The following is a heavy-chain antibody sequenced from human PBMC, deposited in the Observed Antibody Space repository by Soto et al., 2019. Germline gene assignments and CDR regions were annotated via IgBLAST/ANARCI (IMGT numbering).Heavy chain of an antibody. D-gene: IGHD6-6*01. J-gene: IGHJ5*01. V-gene: IGHV3-15*01. CDR1: GFTFTDAW. CDR3: APGSARFDC. CDR2: VKSQIDGGTT. Sequence: EVQLVESGGGSVNPGGSVRLSCAASGFTFTDAWMYWVRQVPGAGLEWGGHVKSQIDGGTTDSAAALDGRVTISRDDSKNMVYLQMNRLRTDHTAVYYCAPGSARFDCWGEGTLVTVSS.